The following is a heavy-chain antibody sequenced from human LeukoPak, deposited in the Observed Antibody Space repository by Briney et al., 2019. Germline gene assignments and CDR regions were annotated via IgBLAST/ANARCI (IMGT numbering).Heavy chain of an antibody. D-gene: IGHD3-22*01. CDR3: AKDGFDYYDSSGYYYFDD. Sequence: GGSLRLSCAASGFTFSTYWMHWVRQAPGKGLVWVSRISSDGSSTNYADSVKGRFTISRDNAKNTLYLQMKSLRAEDTAVYYCAKDGFDYYDSSGYYYFDDWGQGTLVTVSS. J-gene: IGHJ4*02. CDR1: GFTFSTYW. CDR2: ISSDGSST. V-gene: IGHV3-74*01.